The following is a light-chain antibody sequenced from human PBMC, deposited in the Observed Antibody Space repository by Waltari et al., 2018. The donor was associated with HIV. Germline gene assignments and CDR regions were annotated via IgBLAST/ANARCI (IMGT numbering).Light chain of an antibody. CDR1: QGISSY. J-gene: IGKJ1*01. Sequence: DIQLTQSPFFLSASVGDRVTITCRASQGISSYLAWYQQKPGKAPKLLIYGASTLQSGVPSRFSGSGSGTEFTLTISSLQPEDFATYYCQKYNSAPRTFGQGTRVEIK. V-gene: IGKV1-9*01. CDR2: GAS. CDR3: QKYNSAPRT.